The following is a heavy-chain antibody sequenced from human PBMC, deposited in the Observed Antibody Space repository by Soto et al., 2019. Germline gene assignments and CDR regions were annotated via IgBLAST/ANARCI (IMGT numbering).Heavy chain of an antibody. D-gene: IGHD5-12*01. CDR3: ARARSGYNIDAFDI. CDR1: GGSISGYF. CDR2: IYFSGIT. V-gene: IGHV4-59*01. J-gene: IGHJ3*02. Sequence: SLTCTVSGGSISGYFWSWIRQPPGKGLDWVGYIYFSGITNYNPSLKSRVSLLVDTSKNYFSLSLNSVTAADTAVYYCARARSGYNIDAFDIWGQGKMVTVSS.